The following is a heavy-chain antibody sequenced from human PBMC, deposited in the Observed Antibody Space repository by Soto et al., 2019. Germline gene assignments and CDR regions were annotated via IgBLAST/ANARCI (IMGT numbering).Heavy chain of an antibody. Sequence: SETLSLTCAVYGGSFSGYYWSWIRQPPGKGLEWIGEINHSGSTNYNPSLKSRVTISVDTSKNQFSLKLSSVTAADTAVYYCARGRVRSSRKHYYYMDVWGKGTTVTVSS. V-gene: IGHV4-34*01. J-gene: IGHJ6*03. CDR2: INHSGST. D-gene: IGHD2-2*01. CDR3: ARGRVRSSRKHYYYMDV. CDR1: GGSFSGYY.